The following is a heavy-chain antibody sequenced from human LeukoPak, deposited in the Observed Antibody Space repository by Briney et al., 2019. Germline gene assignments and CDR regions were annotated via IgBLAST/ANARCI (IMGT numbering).Heavy chain of an antibody. CDR1: GFTFSSYG. Sequence: GGSLTLSCAASGFTFSSYGMHWVRQPPGNGLEWVVFISYDGSNKYYADSVKGPFTISRDNSKNTLYLQMNSLRAEDTAVYYCAKDISRWLQSCFDYWGQGTLVTVSS. D-gene: IGHD5-24*01. CDR2: ISYDGSNK. V-gene: IGHV3-30*18. CDR3: AKDISRWLQSCFDY. J-gene: IGHJ4*02.